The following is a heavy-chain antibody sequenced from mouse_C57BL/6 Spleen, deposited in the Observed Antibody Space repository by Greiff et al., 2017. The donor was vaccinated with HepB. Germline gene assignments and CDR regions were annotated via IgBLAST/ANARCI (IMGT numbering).Heavy chain of an antibody. J-gene: IGHJ3*01. D-gene: IGHD2-5*01. V-gene: IGHV5-17*01. Sequence: EVKLMESGGGLVKPGGSLKLSCAASGFTFSDYGMHWVRQAPEKGLEWVAYISSGSSTIYYADTVKGRFTISRDNAKNTLFLQMTSLRSEDTAMYYCARAYYSNGGFAYWGQGTLVTVSA. CDR1: GFTFSDYG. CDR3: ARAYYSNGGFAY. CDR2: ISSGSSTI.